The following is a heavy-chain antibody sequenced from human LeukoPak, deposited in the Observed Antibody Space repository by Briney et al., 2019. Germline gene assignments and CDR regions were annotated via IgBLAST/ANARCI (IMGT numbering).Heavy chain of an antibody. J-gene: IGHJ6*02. V-gene: IGHV4-59*08. Sequence: SSETLSLTCTVSGGSISSYYWSWIRQPPGKGLEWIGYIYYSGSTNYNPSLKRRVTISVDTSKNQFSLKLSSVTAADTAVYYCARHVGTTLPQLSMDVWGQGTTVTVSS. CDR3: ARHVGTTLPQLSMDV. D-gene: IGHD6-13*01. CDR2: IYYSGST. CDR1: GGSISSYY.